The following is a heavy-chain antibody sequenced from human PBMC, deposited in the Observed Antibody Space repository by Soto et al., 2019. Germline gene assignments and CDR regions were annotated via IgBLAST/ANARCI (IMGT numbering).Heavy chain of an antibody. D-gene: IGHD5-12*01. CDR1: GGSISSYY. J-gene: IGHJ4*02. CDR2: IYYSGST. V-gene: IGHV4-59*08. CDR3: ARHGYSGYDFHY. Sequence: SETLSLTCTVSGGSISSYYWSWIRQPPGKGLEWIGYIYYSGSTNYNPSLKSRVTISVDTSKNQFSLKLSSVTAADTAVYYCARHGYSGYDFHYWGQGTLVTVSS.